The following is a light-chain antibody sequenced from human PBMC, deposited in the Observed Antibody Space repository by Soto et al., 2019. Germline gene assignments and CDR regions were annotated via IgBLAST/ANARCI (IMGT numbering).Light chain of an antibody. CDR2: GNS. CDR3: QSYDSSLSVV. V-gene: IGLV1-40*01. CDR1: SSNIGAGYD. J-gene: IGLJ7*01. Sequence: QLVLTQPPSVSGAPGQRVTISFTGSSSNIGAGYDVHWYQQLPGTAPKLLIYGNSNRPSGVPDRFSGSKSGTSASLAITGLQAEDEADYYCQSYDSSLSVVFGGGTQLTVL.